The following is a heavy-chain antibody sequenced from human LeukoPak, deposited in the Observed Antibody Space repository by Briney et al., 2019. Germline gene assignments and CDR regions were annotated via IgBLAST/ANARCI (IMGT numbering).Heavy chain of an antibody. Sequence: PSETLSLTCTVSGGSISSCYWSWIRQPPGKGLEWIGYIYYSGSTNYNPSLKSRVTISVDTSKNQFSLKLSSVTAADTAVYYCARDHRAYYYDSSGYGKYYYMDVWGKGTTVTVSS. CDR2: IYYSGST. V-gene: IGHV4-59*01. CDR3: ARDHRAYYYDSSGYGKYYYMDV. J-gene: IGHJ6*03. CDR1: GGSISSCY. D-gene: IGHD3-22*01.